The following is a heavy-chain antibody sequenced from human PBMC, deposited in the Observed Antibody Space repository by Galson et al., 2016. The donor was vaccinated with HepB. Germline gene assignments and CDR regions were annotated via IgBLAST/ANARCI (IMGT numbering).Heavy chain of an antibody. CDR1: GGSFSGSY. J-gene: IGHJ3*01. Sequence: ETLSLTCAVNGGSFSGSYCSWIRQSPGKGLEWIGEINHVGSTTYNPSLKSRVTISVDTSKNQFSLKLSSVTAADTAVYYCARGTVPAGRGFLTFDPWGQGTVVTVSS. V-gene: IGHV4-34*01. CDR2: INHVGST. D-gene: IGHD2-2*01. CDR3: ARGTVPAGRGFLTFDP.